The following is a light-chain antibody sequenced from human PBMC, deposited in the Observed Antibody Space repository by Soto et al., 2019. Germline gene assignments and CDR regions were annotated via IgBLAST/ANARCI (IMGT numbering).Light chain of an antibody. CDR3: QQYGSSPPYT. CDR1: QSVSRNY. CDR2: DAS. V-gene: IGKV3D-20*01. Sequence: EIVLTQSPATLSLSPGETATLSCGASQSVSRNYLAWYQQKPGLAPRLLIYDASSRATGIPDRFTCGGSGTDFTLTISRLEHEDFAVYYCQQYGSSPPYTFGQGTILEIK. J-gene: IGKJ2*01.